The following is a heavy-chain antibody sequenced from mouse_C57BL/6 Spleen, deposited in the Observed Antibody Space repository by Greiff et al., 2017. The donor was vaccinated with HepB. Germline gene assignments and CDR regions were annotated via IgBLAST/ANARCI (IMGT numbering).Heavy chain of an antibody. CDR3: ARFHYYGRGVDYAMDD. D-gene: IGHD1-1*01. V-gene: IGHV1-69*01. J-gene: IGHJ4*01. CDR1: GYTFTSYW. CDR2: IDPSDSYT. Sequence: QVQLQQPGAELVMPGASVKLSCKASGYTFTSYWMHWVKQRPGQGLEWIGEIDPSDSYTNYNQKFKGKSTLTVDKSSSTAYMQLSSLTSEDSAVYYCARFHYYGRGVDYAMDDWGQGTSVTVSS.